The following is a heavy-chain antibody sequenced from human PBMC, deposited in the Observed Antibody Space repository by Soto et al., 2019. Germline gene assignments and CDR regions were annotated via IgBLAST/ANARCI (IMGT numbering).Heavy chain of an antibody. J-gene: IGHJ6*02. Sequence: GESLKISCNGSGYSFTNYWIGWVRQMPGKGLEWMGIIYPGDSDTTYSPSFQGQVTISADKSISTAYLQWSSLRASDTAMYYCARLGYCRGGTCYSGDYYGMDVWGQGTTVTVSS. D-gene: IGHD2-15*01. CDR1: GYSFTNYW. CDR3: ARLGYCRGGTCYSGDYYGMDV. V-gene: IGHV5-51*01. CDR2: IYPGDSDT.